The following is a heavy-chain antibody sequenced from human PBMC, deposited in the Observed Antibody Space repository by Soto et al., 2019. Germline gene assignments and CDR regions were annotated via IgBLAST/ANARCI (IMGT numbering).Heavy chain of an antibody. CDR3: ARDGAALSDDLDW. D-gene: IGHD6-13*01. V-gene: IGHV1-3*04. J-gene: IGHJ4*02. CDR1: GYPFTSYA. Sequence: QVQLVQSGAEVKKPGASVKVSCQASGYPFTSYAMHWVRQAPGERLEWVGWINTETGRTRYPQKLQGRVTVSRDASTNTAYMEVSSLRPEDTAIYYCARDGAALSDDLDWWAQGTLVTVSS. CDR2: INTETGRT.